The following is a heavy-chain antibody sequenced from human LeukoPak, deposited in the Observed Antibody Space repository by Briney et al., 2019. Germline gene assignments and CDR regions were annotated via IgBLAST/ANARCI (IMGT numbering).Heavy chain of an antibody. J-gene: IGHJ4*02. D-gene: IGHD6-13*01. CDR3: ARDARQQLVERFDY. CDR2: ISYDGSNK. Sequence: GRSLRLSCAASGFTFSNYAMHWVRQAPGKGLEWVAVISYDGSNKYYADSVKGRFTISRDNAKNSLYLQMNSLRAEDTAVYYCARDARQQLVERFDYWGQGTLVTVSS. V-gene: IGHV3-30-3*01. CDR1: GFTFSNYA.